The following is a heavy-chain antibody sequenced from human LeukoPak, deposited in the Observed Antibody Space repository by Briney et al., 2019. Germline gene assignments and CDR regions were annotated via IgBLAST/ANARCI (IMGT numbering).Heavy chain of an antibody. D-gene: IGHD3-10*01. Sequence: ASVKVSCKASGYTFTSYGISWVRQAPGQGLEWMGWISAYNGNTNYAQKLQGRVTMTTDTSTSTAYMELWSLRSDDTAVYYCARDGELGPYYYGSGSYYNFDYWGQGTLVTVSS. CDR1: GYTFTSYG. CDR3: ARDGELGPYYYGSGSYYNFDY. J-gene: IGHJ4*02. CDR2: ISAYNGNT. V-gene: IGHV1-18*01.